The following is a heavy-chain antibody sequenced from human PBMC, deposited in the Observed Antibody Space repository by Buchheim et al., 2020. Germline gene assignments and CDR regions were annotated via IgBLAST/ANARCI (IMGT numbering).Heavy chain of an antibody. CDR1: GFTFSSYS. CDR2: ISSSTSTI. J-gene: IGHJ6*03. CDR3: ATGYCSSTSCYTKYQYMDV. V-gene: IGHV3-48*02. Sequence: EVQLVESGGGLVQPGGSLRLSCAASGFTFSSYSMDWVRQAPGKGLEWVSYISSSTSTIYYADSVRGRFTISRDNAKNSLYLQMNSLRDEDTAVYYCATGYCSSTSCYTKYQYMDVWGKGTT. D-gene: IGHD2-2*02.